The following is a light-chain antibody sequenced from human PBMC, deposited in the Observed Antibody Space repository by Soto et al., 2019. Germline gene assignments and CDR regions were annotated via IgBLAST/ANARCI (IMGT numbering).Light chain of an antibody. Sequence: EIVLTQSPGTLSLSPGERATLSCRASRSVSSTYLAWYQQKPGQAPRLLIYGASSRATGIPDRFSGSGSGTDLTLTISRLEPEDFAVYYCQQYGSSPPYTFGQGTKLESK. V-gene: IGKV3-20*01. CDR1: RSVSSTY. CDR3: QQYGSSPPYT. J-gene: IGKJ2*01. CDR2: GAS.